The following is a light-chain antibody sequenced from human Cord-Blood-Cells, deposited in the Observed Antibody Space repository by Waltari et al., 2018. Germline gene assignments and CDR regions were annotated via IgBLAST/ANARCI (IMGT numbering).Light chain of an antibody. Sequence: QSALTQPASVSGSPGQSITISCTGTSSDVGGYNYVSWYQQPPGKAPKLMIYEVINRPSGVSNRFSGSRSGNTASLTISGLQAGDEADYYCSSYTSSSTVFGGGTKLTVL. CDR3: SSYTSSSTV. CDR2: EVI. V-gene: IGLV2-14*01. J-gene: IGLJ3*02. CDR1: SSDVGGYNY.